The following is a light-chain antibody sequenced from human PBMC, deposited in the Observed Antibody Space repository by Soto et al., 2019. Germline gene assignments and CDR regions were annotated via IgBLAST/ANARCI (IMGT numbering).Light chain of an antibody. J-gene: IGKJ1*01. CDR3: QQYGRPPWP. V-gene: IGKV3-20*01. Sequence: EIVLTQSPGTLSLSPGERATLSCRASQSVSSSLAWYQQKPGQAPRLLIYDVSNRATGIPARFSGGGSVTDFTLTISRLCSVDFSVSYCQQYGRPPWPLCQG. CDR2: DVS. CDR1: QSVSSS.